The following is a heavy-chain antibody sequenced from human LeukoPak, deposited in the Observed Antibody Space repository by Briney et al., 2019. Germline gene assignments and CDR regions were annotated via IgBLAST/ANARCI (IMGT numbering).Heavy chain of an antibody. CDR2: NRDSDGRT. D-gene: IGHD6-25*01. Sequence: GGSLTLSCAPSGFTLSSYAMSWVRQTPGKGLECVSTNRDSDGRTYYADSVEGRFTISRDNSTNTLYLQMNSLRAGDTAIYYCAKSGNTETVDYWGQGTLVTVSS. CDR3: AKSGNTETVDY. CDR1: GFTLSSYA. V-gene: IGHV3-23*01. J-gene: IGHJ4*02.